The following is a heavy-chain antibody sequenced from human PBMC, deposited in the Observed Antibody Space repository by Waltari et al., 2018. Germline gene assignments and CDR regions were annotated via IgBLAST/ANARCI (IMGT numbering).Heavy chain of an antibody. J-gene: IGHJ3*02. CDR3: ARPRGARSSWLTLGIDAFDI. CDR2: INHRGST. CDR1: GGSFSGYY. Sequence: QVQLQQWGAGLLTPSETLSLTCAVHGGSFSGYYWSWIRPPPAKGLEWIGEINHRGSTNYNPSLKSRVTISVDTSKNQFSLKLSSVTAADTAVYYCARPRGARSSWLTLGIDAFDIWGQGTMVTVSS. D-gene: IGHD6-13*01. V-gene: IGHV4-34*01.